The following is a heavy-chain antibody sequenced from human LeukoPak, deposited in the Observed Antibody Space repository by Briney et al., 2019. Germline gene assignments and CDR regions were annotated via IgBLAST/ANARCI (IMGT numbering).Heavy chain of an antibody. Sequence: SETLSLTCTVSGDSISSSNCYWGWIRQPPWKGLEWIGSIYFSGGTYYNASLKSRVTISVDTSKNQFSLKLNSVTPEDTAVYYCAEEGYSSGWHKGTDAFDIWGQGTMVTVSS. CDR2: IYFSGGT. CDR3: AEEGYSSGWHKGTDAFDI. V-gene: IGHV4-39*01. CDR1: GDSISSSNCY. D-gene: IGHD6-19*01. J-gene: IGHJ3*02.